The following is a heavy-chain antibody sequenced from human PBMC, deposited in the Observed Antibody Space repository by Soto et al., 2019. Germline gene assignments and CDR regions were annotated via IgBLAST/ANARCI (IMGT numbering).Heavy chain of an antibody. CDR2: IWYDGSNK. Sequence: VQLVESGGGVVQPGRSLRLSCAASGFTFSSYGMHWVRQAPGKGLEWVAVIWYDGSNKYYADSVKGRFTISRDNSKNTLYLQMNSLRAEDTAVYYCAREGYCSGGSCYAFDYWGQGTLVTVSS. CDR1: GFTFSSYG. D-gene: IGHD2-15*01. J-gene: IGHJ4*02. CDR3: AREGYCSGGSCYAFDY. V-gene: IGHV3-33*01.